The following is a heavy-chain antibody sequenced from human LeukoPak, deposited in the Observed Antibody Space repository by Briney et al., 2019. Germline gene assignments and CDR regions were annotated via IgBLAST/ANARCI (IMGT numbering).Heavy chain of an antibody. CDR2: ISGSASST. D-gene: IGHD2-21*02. Sequence: GGSLRLSCAASGFTFSIYAMSWVRQAPGEGLQWVSAISGSASSTYYADSVKGRFTISRDNSKNTLYLQMNSLRAEDTAVYYCAKVKPFCGGDCYSGFNYWGQGTLVTVSS. V-gene: IGHV3-23*01. CDR1: GFTFSIYA. J-gene: IGHJ4*02. CDR3: AKVKPFCGGDCYSGFNY.